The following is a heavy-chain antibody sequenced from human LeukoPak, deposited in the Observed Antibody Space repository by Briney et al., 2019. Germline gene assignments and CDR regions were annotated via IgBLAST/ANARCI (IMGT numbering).Heavy chain of an antibody. CDR3: AKERSLGVAAASNY. V-gene: IGHV3-23*01. D-gene: IGHD6-13*01. CDR2: ISGSGDST. Sequence: PGGSLRLSCAASGFTFSSYAMSCVRQAPGKGLEWVSSISGSGDSTYYADSVKGRFTISRDNSKNTLYLQMNSLRAEDTAVYYCAKERSLGVAAASNYWGQGTLVTVSS. CDR1: GFTFSSYA. J-gene: IGHJ4*02.